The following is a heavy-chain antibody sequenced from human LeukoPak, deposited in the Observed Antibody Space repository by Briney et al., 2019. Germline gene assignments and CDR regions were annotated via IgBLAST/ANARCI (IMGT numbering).Heavy chain of an antibody. Sequence: PGGSLRLSCAASGFTFTNYALTWVRQAPGKGLEWVSAISGSGGNTYSADSVKGRFTISRDNSKNTLYLQTNSLRAEDTAVYYCAKDRSSSGSYYPGYWGQGTLVTVSS. V-gene: IGHV3-23*01. CDR2: ISGSGGNT. J-gene: IGHJ4*02. CDR1: GFTFTNYA. D-gene: IGHD3-10*01. CDR3: AKDRSSSGSYYPGY.